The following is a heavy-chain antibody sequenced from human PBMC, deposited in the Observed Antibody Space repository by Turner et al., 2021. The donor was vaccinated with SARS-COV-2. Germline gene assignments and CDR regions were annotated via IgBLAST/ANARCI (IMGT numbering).Heavy chain of an antibody. Sequence: QVQLVQSGAEVKKPGASVKVSCKVSGYTLIELSMHWVRQAPGKGLEWMGGFEPEDAETIYAQKFQGRVTMTEDTSTDTAYMELSSLRSEDTAVYYCATVFAVAGLSYNMDVWGQGTTVTVSS. J-gene: IGHJ6*02. CDR3: ATVFAVAGLSYNMDV. V-gene: IGHV1-24*01. D-gene: IGHD6-19*01. CDR2: FEPEDAET. CDR1: GYTLIELS.